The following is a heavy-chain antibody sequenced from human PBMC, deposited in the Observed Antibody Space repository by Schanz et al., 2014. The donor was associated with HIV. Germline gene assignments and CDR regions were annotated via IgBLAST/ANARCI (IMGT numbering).Heavy chain of an antibody. D-gene: IGHD2-15*01. CDR1: GYTFTSYG. CDR2: ISPYNGNT. J-gene: IGHJ4*02. Sequence: QVQLVQSGAEVKKPGASVKVSCKASGYTFTSYGISWVRQAPGQGLKWMGWISPYNGNTNYAQNLQGRVTMTADTFTNIAYMELRSLTSDDTAVYYCARGSCSGGTCYSGDHWGQGTQVIVSS. CDR3: ARGSCSGGTCYSGDH. V-gene: IGHV1-18*01.